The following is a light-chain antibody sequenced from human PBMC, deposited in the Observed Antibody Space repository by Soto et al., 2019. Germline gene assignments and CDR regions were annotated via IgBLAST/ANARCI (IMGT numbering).Light chain of an antibody. CDR1: QSVSSY. CDR3: QQRSNWPPIFT. Sequence: TQSPSSLSASVGDRVTITCRASQSVSSYLAWYQQKPVQAPRLLIYDASNRATGIPARFSGSGSGTDFTLTISSLEPEDFAVYSCQQRSNWPPIFTFGPGTKVDIK. J-gene: IGKJ3*01. V-gene: IGKV3-11*01. CDR2: DAS.